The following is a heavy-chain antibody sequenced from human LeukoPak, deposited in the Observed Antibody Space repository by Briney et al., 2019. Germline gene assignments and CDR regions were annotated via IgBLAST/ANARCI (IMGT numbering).Heavy chain of an antibody. J-gene: IGHJ4*02. CDR3: ATMLRGIVVPRFDD. V-gene: IGHV1-24*01. D-gene: IGHD3-10*01. CDR2: FDPEDGEI. CDR1: GGTFSSYA. Sequence: ASVKVSCKASGGTFSSYAISWVRQAPGQGLEWMGGFDPEDGEIIYAQNFQDRVTMTEDTSADTAYMELSSLRSDDTAVYYCATMLRGIVVPRFDDWGQGTLLTVSS.